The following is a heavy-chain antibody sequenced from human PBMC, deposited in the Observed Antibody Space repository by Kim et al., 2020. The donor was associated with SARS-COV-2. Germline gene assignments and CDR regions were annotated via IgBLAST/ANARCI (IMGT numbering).Heavy chain of an antibody. D-gene: IGHD6-19*01. V-gene: IGHV3-30*04. Sequence: GGSLRLSCAASGFTFSSYAMHWVRQAPGKGLEWVAVISYDGSNKYYADSVKGRFTISRDNSKNTLYLQMNSLRAEDTAVYYCARDYLPGIAVAGPDYWGQGTLVTVSS. CDR2: ISYDGSNK. CDR1: GFTFSSYA. J-gene: IGHJ4*02. CDR3: ARDYLPGIAVAGPDY.